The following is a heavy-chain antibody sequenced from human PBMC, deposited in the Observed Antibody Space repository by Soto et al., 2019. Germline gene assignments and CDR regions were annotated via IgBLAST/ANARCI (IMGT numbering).Heavy chain of an antibody. CDR3: AWDTTY. J-gene: IGHJ4*02. CDR1: GSTFGTYT. CDR2: ILPYLDIT. V-gene: IGHV1-69*02. Sequence: QVHLVQSGAEVKKPGSSVKVSCRASGSTFGTYTVSWVRQAPGQGLEWMGRILPYLDITDYAQRFQGRFTIAAAKSTTTAFMALTRRQSEDTAVYFCAWDTTYWGQGTLVTVSS. D-gene: IGHD1-1*01.